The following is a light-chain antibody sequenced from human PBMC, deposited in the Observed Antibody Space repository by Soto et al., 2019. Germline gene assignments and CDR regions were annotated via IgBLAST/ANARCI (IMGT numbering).Light chain of an antibody. V-gene: IGKV3-11*01. CDR3: QQYGISPTT. J-gene: IGKJ1*01. Sequence: EIVLTQSPATLSLSPGERATLSCRASQSVSSYLAWYQQKPGQAPRLLIYDASNRATGIPARFSGSGSGTDFTLTISRLEPEDFAVYHCQQYGISPTTFGQGTKVDIK. CDR1: QSVSSY. CDR2: DAS.